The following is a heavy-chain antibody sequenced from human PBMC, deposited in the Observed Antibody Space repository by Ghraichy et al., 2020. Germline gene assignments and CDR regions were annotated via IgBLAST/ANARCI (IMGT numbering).Heavy chain of an antibody. V-gene: IGHV4-59*01. J-gene: IGHJ6*02. CDR3: ARDVVPSATKYGLDV. CDR1: GGSISSYY. Sequence: SQTLSLTCTVSGGSISSYYWNWIRQPPGTGLEWIGYIYYSGSTNYNSSLKSRVTISVDPSKNQFSLKLSSVTAADTAVYYCARDVVPSATKYGLDVWGQGTTVTVSS. D-gene: IGHD2-2*01. CDR2: IYYSGST.